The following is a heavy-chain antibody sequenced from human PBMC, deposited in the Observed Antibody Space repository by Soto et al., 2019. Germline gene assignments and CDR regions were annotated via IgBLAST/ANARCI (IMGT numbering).Heavy chain of an antibody. D-gene: IGHD5-18*01. CDR2: IYPGDSDT. CDR3: ARSRKDTAPTYGMDV. V-gene: IGHV5-51*01. CDR1: GYSFTSYW. J-gene: IGHJ6*02. Sequence: PGESLKISCQGSGYSFTSYWIGWVRQMPGKGLEWMGIIYPGDSDTRYSPSFQGQVTISADKSISTAYLQWSSLKASDTAMYYCARSRKDTAPTYGMDVWGQGTTVTVSS.